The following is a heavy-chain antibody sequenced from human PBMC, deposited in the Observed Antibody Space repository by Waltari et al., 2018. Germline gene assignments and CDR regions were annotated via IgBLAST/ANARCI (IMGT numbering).Heavy chain of an antibody. V-gene: IGHV1-18*01. CDR1: GSTLRDYG. Sequence: QVQLVQSGAEVQKPGASVKVTCKASGSTLRDYGISWGRQAPGQGREWMGWISGNNGHTNHAQKFQGRLIMTEDTSATTVYMELTYLTSDDTAVYYCARERHRLMEEGYLMALDPWGQGTLVTVSS. CDR3: ARERHRLMEEGYLMALDP. D-gene: IGHD2-21*01. J-gene: IGHJ5*02. CDR2: ISGNNGHT.